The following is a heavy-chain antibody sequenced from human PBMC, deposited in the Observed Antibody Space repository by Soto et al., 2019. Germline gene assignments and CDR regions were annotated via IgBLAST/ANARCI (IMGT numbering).Heavy chain of an antibody. V-gene: IGHV1-69*12. CDR2: IIPIFGTA. J-gene: IGHJ6*02. Sequence: QVQLVQSGAEVKKPGSSVKVSCKASGGTFSSYAISWVRQAPGQGLEWMGGIIPIFGTANYAQKFQGRVTITADEYTSTAYMELSSLRSEDTAVYYCATKQDPPGVGDYYYYGMDVWGPGTTVTVSS. CDR1: GGTFSSYA. D-gene: IGHD1-26*01. CDR3: ATKQDPPGVGDYYYYGMDV.